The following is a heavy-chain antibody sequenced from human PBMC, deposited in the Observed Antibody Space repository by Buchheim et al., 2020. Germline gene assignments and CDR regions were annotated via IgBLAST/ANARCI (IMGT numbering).Heavy chain of an antibody. V-gene: IGHV3-30*01. CDR3: ARVGRGYSYVIYYFDY. J-gene: IGHJ4*02. Sequence: QVQLVESGGGVVQPGRSLRLSCAASGFTVSSYALHWVRQAPGKGLEWVAVISYDGSNKYYADSVKGRFTISRDNSKNTLYLQMNSLRAEDTAVYYCARVGRGYSYVIYYFDYWGQGTL. D-gene: IGHD5-18*01. CDR1: GFTVSSYA. CDR2: ISYDGSNK.